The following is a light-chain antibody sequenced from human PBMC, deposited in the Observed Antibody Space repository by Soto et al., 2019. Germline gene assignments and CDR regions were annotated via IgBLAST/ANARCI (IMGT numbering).Light chain of an antibody. Sequence: DVQLTQSPSTLPASVGDRVAITCQATQNIFNYLNWFQQRPGKAPQLLISDASHLEPGVPSRFSGQRSGTDFTLIINDLQLEDFATYFCQQYEDLPLTFGGGTRVEV. J-gene: IGKJ4*01. V-gene: IGKV1-33*01. CDR1: QNIFNY. CDR2: DAS. CDR3: QQYEDLPLT.